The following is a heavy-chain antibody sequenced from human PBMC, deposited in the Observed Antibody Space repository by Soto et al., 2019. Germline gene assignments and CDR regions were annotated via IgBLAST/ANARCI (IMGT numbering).Heavy chain of an antibody. CDR3: ARFHGRDDYDILTGYYISYYYYGMDV. D-gene: IGHD3-9*01. V-gene: IGHV3-53*01. CDR2: IYSGGST. Sequence: GGSLRLSCAASGFTVSSNYMSWVRQAPGKGLEWVSVIYSGGSTYYADSVKGRFTISRDNSKNTLYLQMNSLRAEDTAVYYCARFHGRDDYDILTGYYISYYYYGMDVWGQGTTVTVSS. CDR1: GFTVSSNY. J-gene: IGHJ6*02.